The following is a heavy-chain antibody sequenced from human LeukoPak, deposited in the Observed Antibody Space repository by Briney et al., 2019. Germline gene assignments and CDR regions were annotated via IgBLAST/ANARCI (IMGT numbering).Heavy chain of an antibody. CDR3: AREHSGLFDY. V-gene: IGHV4-61*08. J-gene: IGHJ4*02. D-gene: IGHD3-22*01. CDR1: GGSISSGGYS. CDR2: IYYSGST. Sequence: PSETLSLTCAVSGGSISSGGYSWSWIRQPPGKGLEWIGYIYYSGSTNYNPSLKSRVTISVDTSKNQFSLMLSSVTAADTAVYYCAREHSGLFDYWGQGTLVTVSS.